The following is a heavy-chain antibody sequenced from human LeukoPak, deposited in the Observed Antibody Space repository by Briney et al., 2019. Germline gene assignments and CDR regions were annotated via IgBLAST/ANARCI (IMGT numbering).Heavy chain of an antibody. J-gene: IGHJ5*02. CDR1: GGSISSSSYY. V-gene: IGHV4-39*07. D-gene: IGHD3-3*01. CDR3: ARDGPLYYDFWSGSGINWFDP. CDR2: IYYSGST. Sequence: PSETLSLTCTVSGGSISSSSYYWGWIRQPPGKGLEWIGSIYYSGSTYYNPSLKNRVTISVDTSKNQFSLKLSSVTAADTAVYYCARDGPLYYDFWSGSGINWFDPWGQGTLVTVSS.